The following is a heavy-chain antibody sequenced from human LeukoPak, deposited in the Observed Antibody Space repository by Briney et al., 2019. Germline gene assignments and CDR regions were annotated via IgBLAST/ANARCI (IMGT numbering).Heavy chain of an antibody. CDR2: IYPGDSDT. CDR3: ARQWVPAAMDDAFDI. Sequence: GESLKISCKGSGYSFTSYWIGWVRQMPGKGLEWMGIIYPGDSDTRYSPSFQGQVTIPADKSISTAYLQWSSLKASDTAIYYCARQWVPAAMDDAFDIWGQGTMVTVSS. J-gene: IGHJ3*02. D-gene: IGHD2-2*01. V-gene: IGHV5-51*01. CDR1: GYSFTSYW.